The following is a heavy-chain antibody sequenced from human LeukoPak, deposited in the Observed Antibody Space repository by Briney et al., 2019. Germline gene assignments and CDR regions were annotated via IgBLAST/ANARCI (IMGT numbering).Heavy chain of an antibody. J-gene: IGHJ4*02. D-gene: IGHD3-3*01. Sequence: GGSLRLSCAASGFTFSSYAMSWVRQAPGKGLEWVSAISGSGGSTYYADSVKGRFTISRDNSKNTLYLQMNSLRAEDTAVYYCAKNWYGFWSGYYTTDYFDYWGQGTLVTVSS. CDR2: ISGSGGST. CDR3: AKNWYGFWSGYYTTDYFDY. V-gene: IGHV3-23*01. CDR1: GFTFSSYA.